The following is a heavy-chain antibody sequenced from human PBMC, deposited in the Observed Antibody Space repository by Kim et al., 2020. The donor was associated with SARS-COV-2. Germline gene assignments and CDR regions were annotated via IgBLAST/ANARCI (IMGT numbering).Heavy chain of an antibody. CDR2: INHSGST. V-gene: IGHV4-34*01. D-gene: IGHD5-18*01. CDR1: GGSFSGYY. Sequence: SETLSLTCAVYGGSFSGYYWSWIRQPPGKGLEWIGEINHSGSTNYNPSLKSRVTISVDTSKNQFSLKLSSVTAADTAVYYCARRVGIQALGYWGQGTLVTVSS. J-gene: IGHJ4*02. CDR3: ARRVGIQALGY.